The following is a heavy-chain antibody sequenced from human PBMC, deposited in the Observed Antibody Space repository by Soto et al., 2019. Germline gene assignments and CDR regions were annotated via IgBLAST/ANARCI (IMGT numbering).Heavy chain of an antibody. CDR2: IGTAGDT. D-gene: IGHD1-1*01. CDR3: ARDAVRTGVRYYYYMDV. CDR1: GFTFSSYD. J-gene: IGHJ6*03. Sequence: GGSLRLSCAASGFTFSSYDMHWVRQATGKGLEWVSAIGTAGDTYYPGSVKGRFTISRENAKNSLYLQMNSLRAGDTAVYYCARDAVRTGVRYYYYMDVWGKGTTVTVSS. V-gene: IGHV3-13*01.